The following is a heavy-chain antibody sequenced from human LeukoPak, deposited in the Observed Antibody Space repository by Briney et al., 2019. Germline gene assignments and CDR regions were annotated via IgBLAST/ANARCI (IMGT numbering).Heavy chain of an antibody. CDR3: ARDAAGAARSWFDL. D-gene: IGHD6-6*01. CDR2: ISISGTTI. J-gene: IGHJ5*02. Sequence: GGSLRLSCAASGFTFSSYSFNWVRQAPGKRLEWLAYISISGTTIYYADSVQGRFTISRDNGRNSVYLQMNSLRAEDTAVYYCARDAAGAARSWFDLWGQGTLVTVSS. V-gene: IGHV3-48*04. CDR1: GFTFSSYS.